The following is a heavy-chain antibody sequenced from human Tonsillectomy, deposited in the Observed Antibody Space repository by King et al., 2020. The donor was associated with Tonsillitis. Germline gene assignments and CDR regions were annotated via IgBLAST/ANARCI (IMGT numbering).Heavy chain of an antibody. Sequence: VQLQESGPGLVKPSQTLSLTCTLSDASISGGSYYWSWIRQPAGKGLEWIGRIYTSGNTNYNPSFKSRVTISIDTSKTQFSLMLSSVTVADTAVYYCARSGYSSGYQDFWGQGTLVTVSS. CDR2: IYTSGNT. V-gene: IGHV4-61*02. CDR3: ARSGYSSGYQDF. J-gene: IGHJ4*02. D-gene: IGHD6-19*01. CDR1: DASISGGSYY.